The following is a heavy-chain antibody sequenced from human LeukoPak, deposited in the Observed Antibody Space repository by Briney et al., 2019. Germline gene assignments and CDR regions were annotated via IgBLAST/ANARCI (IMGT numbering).Heavy chain of an antibody. CDR3: AKRSYGGNSGVHFDY. J-gene: IGHJ4*02. Sequence: PGGSLRLSCAASGFTFSRYWMSWVRQAPGKGLEWVANIKQDGSQKSYVDSVKGRFTISRDNANNLLYLQMNSLRAEDTAVYYCAKRSYGGNSGVHFDYWGQGTLVTVSS. V-gene: IGHV3-7*03. CDR1: GFTFSRYW. CDR2: IKQDGSQK. D-gene: IGHD4-23*01.